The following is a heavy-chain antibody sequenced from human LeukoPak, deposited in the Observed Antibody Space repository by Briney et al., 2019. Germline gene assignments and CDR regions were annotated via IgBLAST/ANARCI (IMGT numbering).Heavy chain of an antibody. Sequence: GGSLRLSCAASGFTFTNYAMTWVRQAPGKGLEWASSITGSGGSTYYADSVKGRFTISRDNSKNTLYLQINSLRAEDTALYYCARLVGATASWGQGALVTVSS. CDR2: ITGSGGST. J-gene: IGHJ5*02. V-gene: IGHV3-23*01. CDR1: GFTFTNYA. CDR3: ARLVGATAS. D-gene: IGHD1-26*01.